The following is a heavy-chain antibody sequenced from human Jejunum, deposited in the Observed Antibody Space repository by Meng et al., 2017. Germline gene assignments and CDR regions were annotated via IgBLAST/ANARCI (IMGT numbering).Heavy chain of an antibody. CDR1: GFTFSSYW. D-gene: IGHD3-10*01. J-gene: IGHJ4*02. Sequence: GGSLRLSCAASGFTFSSYWMTWVRQAPGKGLEWVANIKHDESEISYLDSVKGRFTISRDNAKNSLYLQMNNLRVEDTAVYYCVRDGGGDLGYWGQGTLVTVSS. V-gene: IGHV3-7*01. CDR2: IKHDESEI. CDR3: VRDGGGDLGY.